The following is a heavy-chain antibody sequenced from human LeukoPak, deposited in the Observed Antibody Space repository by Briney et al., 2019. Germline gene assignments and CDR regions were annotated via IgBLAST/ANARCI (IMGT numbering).Heavy chain of an antibody. CDR3: ARHVEQGLTPFDY. CDR1: GGSINSYY. V-gene: IGHV4-59*08. D-gene: IGHD6-19*01. CDR2: IYYSGRT. J-gene: IGHJ4*02. Sequence: SETLSLTCTVSGGSINSYYWSWIRQAPGKGLEWVGDIYYSGRTNYYPSLKSRATISVDTTKNQFTRKPTAVTAADTAVYYGARHVEQGLTPFDYWGQGALLTVSS.